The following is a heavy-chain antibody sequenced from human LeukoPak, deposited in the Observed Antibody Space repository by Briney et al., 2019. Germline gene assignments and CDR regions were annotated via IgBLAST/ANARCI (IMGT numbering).Heavy chain of an antibody. Sequence: PSETLSLTCTVSGASVTSGAYYWTWVRQAPGKGLEWIGYIYNTGSINYNPSLKSRVTISVDTSKNQFSLTLTSVTAADTAVYYCADMVSDYYYAIHVWSKGTTVAVSS. V-gene: IGHV4-61*08. J-gene: IGHJ6*04. CDR3: ADMVSDYYYAIHV. CDR1: GASVTSGAYY. D-gene: IGHD5-18*01. CDR2: IYNTGSI.